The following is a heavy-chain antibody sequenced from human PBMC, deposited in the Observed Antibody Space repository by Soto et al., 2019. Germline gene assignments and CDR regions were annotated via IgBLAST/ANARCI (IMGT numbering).Heavy chain of an antibody. Sequence: EVQLVESGGGLVQAGGSLRLSCAASGFALSSYWMHWVRRVPGKGLVWVSRINPDGSRIDSADSVRGRFTISRDNAKNTLFLQMNNLRAEDTALYHCARVPVGAYGKFDPWGQGTLVTVSS. CDR3: ARVPVGAYGKFDP. D-gene: IGHD2-8*02. CDR2: INPDGSRI. J-gene: IGHJ5*02. V-gene: IGHV3-74*01. CDR1: GFALSSYW.